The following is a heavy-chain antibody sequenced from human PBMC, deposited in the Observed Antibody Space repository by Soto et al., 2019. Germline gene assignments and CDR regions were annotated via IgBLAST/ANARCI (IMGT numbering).Heavy chain of an antibody. CDR1: GGTFSSYT. CDR2: IIPILGIA. CDR3: AREEYYYGSGAFFDY. V-gene: IGHV1-69*08. D-gene: IGHD3-10*01. J-gene: IGHJ4*02. Sequence: QVQLVQSGAEVKKPGSSVKVSCKASGGTFSSYTISWVRQAPGQGLEWMGRIIPILGIANYAQKFQCRVTITADKSTSTAYMELRSLRSEDTAVYYCAREEYYYGSGAFFDYWGQGTLVTVSS.